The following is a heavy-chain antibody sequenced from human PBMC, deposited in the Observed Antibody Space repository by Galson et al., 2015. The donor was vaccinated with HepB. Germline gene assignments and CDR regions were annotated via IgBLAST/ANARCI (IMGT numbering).Heavy chain of an antibody. V-gene: IGHV3-20*04. CDR2: INWNGGST. Sequence: LRLSCAASGFTFDDYGMSWVRQAPGKGLEWVSGINWNGGSTGYADSVKGRFTISRDNAKNSLYLQMNSLRAEDTALYYCARDGSNDYYDSSGYSGGSDYWGQGTLVTVSS. D-gene: IGHD3-22*01. CDR1: GFTFDDYG. CDR3: ARDGSNDYYDSSGYSGGSDY. J-gene: IGHJ4*02.